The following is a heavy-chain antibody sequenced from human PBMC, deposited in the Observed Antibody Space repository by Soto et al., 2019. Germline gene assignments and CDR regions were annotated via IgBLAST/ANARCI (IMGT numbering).Heavy chain of an antibody. CDR3: ARHLRHPSAYNVFDI. J-gene: IGHJ3*02. V-gene: IGHV4-39*01. CDR2: IHYSGAT. CDR1: GGYLSSGSSY. D-gene: IGHD3-16*01. Sequence: QLQLQESGPGLVKPSETLTLTCTVSGGYLSSGSSYWGWIRQPPGKGLEWIGSIHYSGATYNNPSLESRAAIFVDTSKNRFSLKLSSVSAADTAVYYCARHLRHPSAYNVFDIWGQGTMVTVSS.